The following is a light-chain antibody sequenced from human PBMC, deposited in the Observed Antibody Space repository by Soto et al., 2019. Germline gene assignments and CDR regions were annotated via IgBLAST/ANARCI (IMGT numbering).Light chain of an antibody. Sequence: EIVMTQSPATLSVSPGERATLSCRASQSVNNNLAWYQQKPCQAPRLHISYASGRATGIPARFSGSGSGTEFTLTISSLQSEDFAVYYCQQYNNWPLTFGGGTKVEIK. CDR2: YAS. V-gene: IGKV3-15*01. CDR1: QSVNNN. CDR3: QQYNNWPLT. J-gene: IGKJ4*01.